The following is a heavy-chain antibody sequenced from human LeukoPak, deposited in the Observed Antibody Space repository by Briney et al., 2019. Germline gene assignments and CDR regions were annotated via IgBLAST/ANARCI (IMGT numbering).Heavy chain of an antibody. CDR2: IIPIFGTA. D-gene: IGHD3-10*01. CDR3: ARVIDGSGSCDY. CDR1: GGTFSSYA. Sequence: SVKVSCKASGGTFSSYAISWVRQAPGQGLEWMGGIIPIFGTANYAQKFQGRVTITADESTSTAYMELSSLRSEDTAVYYCARVIDGSGSCDYWGQGTLVTVSS. J-gene: IGHJ4*02. V-gene: IGHV1-69*01.